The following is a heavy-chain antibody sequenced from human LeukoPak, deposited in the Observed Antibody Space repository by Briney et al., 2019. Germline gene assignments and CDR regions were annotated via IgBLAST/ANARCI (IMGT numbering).Heavy chain of an antibody. J-gene: IGHJ6*03. V-gene: IGHV3-33*01. CDR3: ARDNGDVDSNYYYYYMDV. CDR2: MWYDGSRE. Sequence: QTGGSLRLSCAASGFILSTHGMHWVRQAPGKGLEGGAGMWYDGSREDYADSVKGRLTISRDMSKNTLYLQMNSLRAEDTAVYYCARDNGDVDSNYYYYYMDVWGKGTTVTVSS. CDR1: GFILSTHG. D-gene: IGHD5-12*01.